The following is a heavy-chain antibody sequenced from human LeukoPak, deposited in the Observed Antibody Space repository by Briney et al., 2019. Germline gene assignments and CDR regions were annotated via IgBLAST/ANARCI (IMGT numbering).Heavy chain of an antibody. D-gene: IGHD3-10*01. CDR3: ARVNFGSGSYYIPFYYFDY. CDR2: IIPIFGTA. V-gene: IGHV1-69*05. Sequence: SVKVSCKASGGTFSSYAISWVRQAPGQGLEWMGGIIPIFGTANYAQKFQGRVTITTDESTSTAYMELSSLRSEDTAVYYCARVNFGSGSYYIPFYYFDYWGQGTLVTLSS. CDR1: GGTFSSYA. J-gene: IGHJ4*02.